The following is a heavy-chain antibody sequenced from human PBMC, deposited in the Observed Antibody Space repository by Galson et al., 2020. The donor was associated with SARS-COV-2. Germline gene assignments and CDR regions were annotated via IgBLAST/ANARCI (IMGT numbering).Heavy chain of an antibody. D-gene: IGHD2-15*01. J-gene: IGHJ6*02. CDR3: ARAGWTSSKYYYYAMDV. Sequence: SVKVSCKASGGTFSSYAISWVRQAPGQGLEWMGGIIPIFGTANYAQKFQGRVTITADESTSTAYMELSSLTSEDTAVYYCARAGWTSSKYYYYAMDVWGQGTTVTVSS. V-gene: IGHV1-69*13. CDR2: IIPIFGTA. CDR1: GGTFSSYA.